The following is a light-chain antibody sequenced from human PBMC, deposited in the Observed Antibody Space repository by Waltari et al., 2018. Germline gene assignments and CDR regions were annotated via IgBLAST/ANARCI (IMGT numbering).Light chain of an antibody. CDR2: KAS. CDR3: QQYDNYWT. CDR1: QSITNW. J-gene: IGKJ1*01. V-gene: IGKV1-5*03. Sequence: DIQMTQSPSTLSAYVGDSVTITCRASQSITNWLAWYQQKPGKAPKLLIYKASNLESGVPSRFSGSGSGTEFTLTISSLQPDDFATYYCQQYDNYWTFGQGTKVEIK.